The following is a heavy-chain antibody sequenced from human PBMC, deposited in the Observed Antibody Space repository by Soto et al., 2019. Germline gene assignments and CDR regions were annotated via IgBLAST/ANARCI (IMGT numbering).Heavy chain of an antibody. V-gene: IGHV5-51*01. D-gene: IGHD4-4*01. CDR1: GYTFTDYW. CDR3: ARQISNFRYCYYAMDV. Sequence: PGESLKISCKGSGYTFTDYWIGWVRQLPGKVLEWMGIIYPGDSDTRYSPSFQGHVTITVDKSTSTAYLQWNTLKASDTTMYYCARQISNFRYCYYAMDVWGQGXTVTVYS. CDR2: IYPGDSDT. J-gene: IGHJ6*02.